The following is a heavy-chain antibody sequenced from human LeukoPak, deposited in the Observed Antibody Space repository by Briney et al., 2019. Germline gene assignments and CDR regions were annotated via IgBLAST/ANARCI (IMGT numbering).Heavy chain of an antibody. J-gene: IGHJ4*02. CDR1: GFPFSSYW. Sequence: GGSLRLSCVASGFPFSSYWMTWVRQAPGKGLEWVANIKQDGSKKSYVDSVKSRFTISRDNAKNSLYLQMNSLRAEDTAIYYCTRVGYIDEGIDYWGRGTLVTVSP. CDR2: IKQDGSKK. CDR3: TRVGYIDEGIDY. D-gene: IGHD5-24*01. V-gene: IGHV3-7*04.